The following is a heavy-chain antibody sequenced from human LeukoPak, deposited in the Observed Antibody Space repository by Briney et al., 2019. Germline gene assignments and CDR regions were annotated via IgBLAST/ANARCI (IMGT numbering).Heavy chain of an antibody. J-gene: IGHJ4*02. CDR2: INANSGVT. CDR1: GYGVTGSY. V-gene: IGHV1-2*02. D-gene: IGHD1-26*01. CDR3: ASDVEGERIL. Sequence: ASVTVSCKASGYGVTGSYIRYVRQAPGQGLELMGWINANSGVTNYAQKFQGRVTMTRDTSISTAYMELRSLRSDDTALYYCASDVEGERILWGEGSLVAVSS.